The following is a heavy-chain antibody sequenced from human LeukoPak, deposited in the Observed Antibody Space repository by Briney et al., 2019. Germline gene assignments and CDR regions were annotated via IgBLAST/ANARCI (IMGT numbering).Heavy chain of an antibody. CDR3: ARDSDYYDSSGYYHNWFDP. D-gene: IGHD3-22*01. J-gene: IGHJ5*02. V-gene: IGHV4-61*02. Sequence: TLSLTCTVSGGSISSGSYYWSWILQPAGKGLEWIGRIYTSGSTNYNPSLKSRVTISVDTSKNLFSLKLSSVTAADTAVYYCARDSDYYDSSGYYHNWFDPWGQGTLVTVSS. CDR1: GGSISSGSYY. CDR2: IYTSGST.